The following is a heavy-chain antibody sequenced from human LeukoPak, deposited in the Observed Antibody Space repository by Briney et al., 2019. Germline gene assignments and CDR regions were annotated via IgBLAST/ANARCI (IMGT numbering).Heavy chain of an antibody. Sequence: GGSLRLSCAASGFTFRSYCMTWVRQAPGKGLEWVANINDDATETNYIDSVKGRFTISRDNVRNSLHLQMDSLRTEDTAVYYCSGGGGWESDFWGQGTLVTVSS. J-gene: IGHJ4*02. V-gene: IGHV3-7*03. CDR2: INDDATET. CDR3: SGGGGWESDF. CDR1: GFTFRSYC. D-gene: IGHD6-19*01.